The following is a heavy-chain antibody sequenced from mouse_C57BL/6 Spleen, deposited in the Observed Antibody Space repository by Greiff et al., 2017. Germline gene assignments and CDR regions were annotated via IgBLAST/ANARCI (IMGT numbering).Heavy chain of an antibody. J-gene: IGHJ3*01. D-gene: IGHD2-4*01. CDR3: ARRRYDYDVSAWFAY. Sequence: VQLQQPGAELVKPGASVKMSCKASGYTFTSYWLTWVKQRPGQGLEWIGDIYPGSGSTNYNEKFKSKATLTVDTSSSTAYMQLSSLTSEDSAVYYCARRRYDYDVSAWFAYWGQGTLVTVSA. V-gene: IGHV1-55*01. CDR1: GYTFTSYW. CDR2: IYPGSGST.